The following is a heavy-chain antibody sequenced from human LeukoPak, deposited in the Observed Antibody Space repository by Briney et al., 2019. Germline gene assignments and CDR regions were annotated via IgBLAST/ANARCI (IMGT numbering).Heavy chain of an antibody. D-gene: IGHD6-13*01. Sequence: PSETLSLTCTVSGGSISDYNWSWIRQPAGKGLEWIGRIYTSGSTIYSPSLKSRVTMSIDTSKNQFSLKLSSVTAADTAVYYCARGFGSSWYYFDYWGQGTLVTVSS. CDR3: ARGFGSSWYYFDY. CDR1: GGSISDYN. V-gene: IGHV4-4*07. CDR2: IYTSGST. J-gene: IGHJ4*02.